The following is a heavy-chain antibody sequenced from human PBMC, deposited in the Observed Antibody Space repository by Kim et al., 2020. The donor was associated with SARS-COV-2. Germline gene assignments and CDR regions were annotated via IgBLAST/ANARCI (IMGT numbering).Heavy chain of an antibody. Sequence: SETLSLTCTVSGGSISSYYWNWIRQPPGKGLEWIGYIYYSGSTNYNPSLKSRVTISVDTSKNQFSLKLSSVTAADTAVYYCARHGGARWLQSTSWYFDLWGRGTLVTVSS. CDR1: GGSISSYY. D-gene: IGHD5-12*01. CDR2: IYYSGST. CDR3: ARHGGARWLQSTSWYFDL. J-gene: IGHJ2*01. V-gene: IGHV4-59*08.